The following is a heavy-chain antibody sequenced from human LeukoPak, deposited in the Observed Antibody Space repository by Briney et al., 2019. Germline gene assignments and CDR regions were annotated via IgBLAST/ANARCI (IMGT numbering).Heavy chain of an antibody. CDR2: ISYDGSNK. V-gene: IGHV3-30*04. CDR1: GFTFSSYA. CDR3: ASPGGGYSVEDYCDY. D-gene: IGHD5-18*01. Sequence: GRSLRLSCAASGFTFSSYAMHWVRQAPGKGLEWVAVISYDGSNKYYTDSVKGRFTISRDNSKNTLYLQMNSLRAEDTAVYYCASPGGGYSVEDYCDYWGQGTLVTVSS. J-gene: IGHJ4*02.